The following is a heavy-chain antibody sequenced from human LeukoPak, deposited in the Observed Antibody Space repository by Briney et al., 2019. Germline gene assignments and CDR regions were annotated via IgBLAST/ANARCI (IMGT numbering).Heavy chain of an antibody. CDR3: ARHGYNNEALDY. V-gene: IGHV4-61*01. CDR1: GGSVSSGSYY. J-gene: IGHJ4*02. CDR2: IYYSGST. D-gene: IGHD5-24*01. Sequence: PSETLSLTCTVSGGSVSSGSYYWSWIRQPPGKGLEWIGYIYYSGSTNYNPSLKSRVTISVDTSKNQFSLKLSSVTAADTAVYYCARHGYNNEALDYWGQGTLVTVSS.